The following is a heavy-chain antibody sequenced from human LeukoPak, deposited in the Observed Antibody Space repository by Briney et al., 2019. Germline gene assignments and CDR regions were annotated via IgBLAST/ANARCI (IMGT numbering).Heavy chain of an antibody. D-gene: IGHD3-3*01. V-gene: IGHV1-18*01. CDR1: GYTFTSYG. CDR2: ISAYNGNT. J-gene: IGHJ6*02. CDR3: AKFSNYDFWSGHHSFSYGMDV. Sequence: ASVKVSCKASGYTFTSYGISWVRQAPGQGLEWMGWISAYNGNTNYAQKLQGRVTMTTDTSTSTAYMELRSLRSDDTAVYYCAKFSNYDFWSGHHSFSYGMDVWGQGTTVTVSS.